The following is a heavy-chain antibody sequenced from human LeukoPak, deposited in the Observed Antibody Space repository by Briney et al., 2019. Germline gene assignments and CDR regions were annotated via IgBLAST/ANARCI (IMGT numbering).Heavy chain of an antibody. D-gene: IGHD2-21*01. V-gene: IGHV3-20*04. Sequence: GGSLRLSCAASGFTFDDYGMSWVRQVPGKGLEWVSGIDWNGGNTHYADSVKGRFTISRDNAKNSLYLQMNSLRAEDTAVYYCARGPAWDVVVAGTTLNWFDPWGQGTLVTVSS. J-gene: IGHJ5*02. CDR2: IDWNGGNT. CDR3: ARGPAWDVVVAGTTLNWFDP. CDR1: GFTFDDYG.